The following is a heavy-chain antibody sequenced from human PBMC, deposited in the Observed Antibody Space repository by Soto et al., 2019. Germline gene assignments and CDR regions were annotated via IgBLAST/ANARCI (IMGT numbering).Heavy chain of an antibody. Sequence: QVQLQESGPGLVEPSQTLSLTCTVSGGSISGAGYYWSWIRQNPGKGLEWIGYIYYSGTTYYNPSLKRRLTISVDTSKTQLSLNLKSVTAADTAVYYCARAWTAAAGWANWFDLWGQGTLVTVSS. CDR1: GGSISGAGYY. D-gene: IGHD6-13*01. J-gene: IGHJ5*02. CDR3: ARAWTAAAGWANWFDL. V-gene: IGHV4-31*03. CDR2: IYYSGTT.